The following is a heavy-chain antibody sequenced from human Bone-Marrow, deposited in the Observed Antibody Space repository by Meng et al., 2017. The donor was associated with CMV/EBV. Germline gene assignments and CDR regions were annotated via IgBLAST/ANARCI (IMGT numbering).Heavy chain of an antibody. CDR1: GFTVSSNE. CDR2: IKQDGSEK. Sequence: GGSLRLSCAASGFTVSSNEMSWVRQAPGKGLEWVANIKQDGSEKYYVDSVKGRFTISRDNAKNSLYLQMNSLRAEDTAVYYCTRLIESGYSYGPDDYYYGMDVWGQGTTVTVSS. D-gene: IGHD5-18*01. CDR3: TRLIESGYSYGPDDYYYGMDV. V-gene: IGHV3-7*01. J-gene: IGHJ6*02.